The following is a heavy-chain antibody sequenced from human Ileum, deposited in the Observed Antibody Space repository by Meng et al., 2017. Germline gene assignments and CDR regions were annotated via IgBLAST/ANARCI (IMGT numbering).Heavy chain of an antibody. J-gene: IGHJ5*02. Sequence: SEPLSLTCTVSGYSISSGYYWGWIRQLPGKGLEWIGSIYHSGSTYYNPSLKSRGTISVDTSKNQYFLKLSSVTAADTAVYYCARVKRGFGELLPYNWFDPWGQGTLVTVSS. CDR1: GYSISSGYY. D-gene: IGHD3-10*01. CDR2: IYHSGST. V-gene: IGHV4-38-2*02. CDR3: ARVKRGFGELLPYNWFDP.